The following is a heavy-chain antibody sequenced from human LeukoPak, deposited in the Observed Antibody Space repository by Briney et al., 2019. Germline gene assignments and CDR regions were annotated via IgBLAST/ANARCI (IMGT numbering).Heavy chain of an antibody. CDR2: ISSSSSTK. Sequence: PGGSLRLSCAASGFTFSSYSMNWVRQAPGKGLEWVSYISSSSSTKYYADSVKGRFTVSRDNAKNSLYLQMSSLRVEDSAVYYCAKGDYYFDYWGQGTLVTVSS. CDR1: GFTFSSYS. CDR3: AKGDYYFDY. V-gene: IGHV3-48*01. J-gene: IGHJ4*02.